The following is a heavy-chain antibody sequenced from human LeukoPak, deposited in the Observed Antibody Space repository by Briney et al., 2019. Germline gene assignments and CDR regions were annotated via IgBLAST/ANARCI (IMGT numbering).Heavy chain of an antibody. CDR2: IKSDGSST. Sequence: GGSLRLSCAASGLTFSSHWMHWVRQAPGEALMWVSRIKSDGSSTTYADSVKGRFTISRDNAKNTLYLQMNSLRAEDTAVYYCSRDSLSSCGGDCYSGLDVWGQGTTVTVSS. J-gene: IGHJ6*02. V-gene: IGHV3-74*01. D-gene: IGHD2-21*02. CDR3: SRDSLSSCGGDCYSGLDV. CDR1: GLTFSSHW.